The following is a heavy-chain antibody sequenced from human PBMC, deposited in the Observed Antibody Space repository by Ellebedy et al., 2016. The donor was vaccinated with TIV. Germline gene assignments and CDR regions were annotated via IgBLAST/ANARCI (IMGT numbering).Heavy chain of an antibody. J-gene: IGHJ4*02. CDR2: ISSSSSYI. CDR3: ARDSKAARRFDY. CDR1: GFTFSSYS. V-gene: IGHV3-21*01. Sequence: GGSLRLSXAASGFTFSSYSMNWVRQAPGKGLEWVSSISSSSSYIYYADSVKGRFTISRDNAKNSLYLQMNSLRAEDTAVYYCARDSKAARRFDYWGQGTLVTVSS. D-gene: IGHD6-6*01.